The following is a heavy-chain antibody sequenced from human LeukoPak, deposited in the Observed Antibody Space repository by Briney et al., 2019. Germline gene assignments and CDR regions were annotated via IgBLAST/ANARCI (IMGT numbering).Heavy chain of an antibody. Sequence: ASVKVSCKAPGYTFTGYYIHWVRQAPGQGLEWMGWINPNSGGTNYAQKFQGRVTMTRDTSISTAYMELSRLRSDDTAVYYCARVGGTTAGFDYWGQGTLVTVSS. CDR2: INPNSGGT. CDR3: ARVGGTTAGFDY. J-gene: IGHJ4*02. D-gene: IGHD2/OR15-2a*01. V-gene: IGHV1-2*02. CDR1: GYTFTGYY.